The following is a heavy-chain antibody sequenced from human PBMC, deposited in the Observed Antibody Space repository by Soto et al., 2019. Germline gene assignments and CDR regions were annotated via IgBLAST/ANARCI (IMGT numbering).Heavy chain of an antibody. CDR1: GGTFSSYA. J-gene: IGHJ4*02. D-gene: IGHD3-9*01. CDR2: IIPIFGTA. CDR3: ARGLGDILTGYYFNFDY. Sequence: SVKVSCKASGGTFSSYAISWVRQAPGQGLEWMGGIIPIFGTASYAQKFQGRVTITADESTSTAYMELSSLRSEDTAVYYCARGLGDILTGYYFNFDYWGQGTLVTVSS. V-gene: IGHV1-69*13.